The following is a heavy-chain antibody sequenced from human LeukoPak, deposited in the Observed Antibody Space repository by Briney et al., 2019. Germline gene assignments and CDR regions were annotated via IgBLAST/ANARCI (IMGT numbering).Heavy chain of an antibody. CDR3: ARVVTMIVVAPFDY. V-gene: IGHV1-69*05. CDR1: GGTFSSYA. Sequence: ASVKVSCKASGGTFSSYAISWVRQAPGQGLEWMGRIIPIFGTANYAQKFQGRVTITTDESTSTAYMELRSLRSDDTAVYYCARVVTMIVVAPFDYWGQGTLVTVSS. J-gene: IGHJ4*02. D-gene: IGHD3-22*01. CDR2: IIPIFGTA.